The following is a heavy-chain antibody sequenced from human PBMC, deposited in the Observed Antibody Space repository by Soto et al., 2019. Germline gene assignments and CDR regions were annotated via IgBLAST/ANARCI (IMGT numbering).Heavy chain of an antibody. V-gene: IGHV4-59*01. CDR3: ARAKDYYDSSGYHKYTFDY. CDR1: GGSISSYY. J-gene: IGHJ4*02. Sequence: PSETLSLTCTVSGGSISSYYWSWIRQPPGKGLEWIGYIYYSGSTNYNPSLKSRVTISVDTSKNQFSLKLSSVTAADTAVYYCARAKDYYDSSGYHKYTFDYWGQGTLGTVSS. D-gene: IGHD3-22*01. CDR2: IYYSGST.